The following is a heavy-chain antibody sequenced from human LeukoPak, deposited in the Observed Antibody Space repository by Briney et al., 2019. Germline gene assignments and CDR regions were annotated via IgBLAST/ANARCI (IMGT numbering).Heavy chain of an antibody. D-gene: IGHD3-10*01. CDR3: ARVFDSGSQAYFYYMDV. Sequence: SETLSLTCTVSGDSISSSSYYWGWIRRPPGKGLEWIGYIYSSGSTNYNPSLKSRVTMSVDTSKNQFSLKVSSVTAADTAVYYCARVFDSGSQAYFYYMDVWGKGTTVTISS. J-gene: IGHJ6*03. CDR2: IYSSGST. CDR1: GDSISSSSYY. V-gene: IGHV4-61*05.